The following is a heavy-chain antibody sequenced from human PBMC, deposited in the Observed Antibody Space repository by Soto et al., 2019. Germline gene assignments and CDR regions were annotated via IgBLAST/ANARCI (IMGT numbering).Heavy chain of an antibody. CDR2: ISSSSSYI. V-gene: IGHV3-21*01. CDR3: ARDFASGDTASYYYYGMDV. D-gene: IGHD3-10*01. CDR1: GFTFSSYS. J-gene: IGHJ6*02. Sequence: GSLRLSCAASGFTFSSYSMNWVRQAPGKGLEWVSSISSSSSYIYYADSVKGRFTISRDNAKNSLYLQMNSLRAEDTAVYYCARDFASGDTASYYYYGMDVWGQGTTVTVA.